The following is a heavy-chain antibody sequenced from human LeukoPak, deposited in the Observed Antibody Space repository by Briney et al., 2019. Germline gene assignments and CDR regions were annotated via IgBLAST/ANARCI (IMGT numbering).Heavy chain of an antibody. V-gene: IGHV1-2*02. CDR3: ARGVSLVKGHESFNI. D-gene: IGHD6-13*01. CDR2: INSNGGDT. CDR1: GYTFTGYY. Sequence: GASVKVSCKASGYTFTGYYMHWVRQAPGQGLEWMGWINSNGGDTNFAQKFQGRVTMTRDTSISTVYMELSRLRSDDTAVYYCARGVSLVKGHESFNIWGQGTMVTVSS. J-gene: IGHJ3*02.